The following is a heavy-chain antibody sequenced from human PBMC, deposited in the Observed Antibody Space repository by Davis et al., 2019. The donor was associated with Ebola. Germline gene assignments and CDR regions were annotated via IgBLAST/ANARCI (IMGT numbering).Heavy chain of an antibody. CDR2: INHSGTT. V-gene: IGHV4-34*01. Sequence: SETLSLTCSVSGGSVGSDYWSWIRQPPGKGLAWIGEINHSGTTNYNPSLKSRVTILADTSKNQLSLKVSSVTAADTAVYYCARGDKVATMGEYYYYGMDVWGQGTTVTVSS. D-gene: IGHD5-12*01. J-gene: IGHJ6*02. CDR1: GGSVGSDY. CDR3: ARGDKVATMGEYYYYGMDV.